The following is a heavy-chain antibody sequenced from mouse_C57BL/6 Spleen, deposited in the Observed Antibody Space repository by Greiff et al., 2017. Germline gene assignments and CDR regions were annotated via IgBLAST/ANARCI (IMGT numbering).Heavy chain of an antibody. D-gene: IGHD2-2*01. Sequence: QVQLQQSGAELVRPGASVTLSCKASGYTFTDYEMHWVKQTPVHGLEWIGAIDPETGGTAYNQKFKGKAILTADKSSSTAYMELRSLTSEDSAVYYCTRSMVTTAFDYWGQGTTLTVSS. CDR1: GYTFTDYE. CDR3: TRSMVTTAFDY. J-gene: IGHJ2*01. CDR2: IDPETGGT. V-gene: IGHV1-15*01.